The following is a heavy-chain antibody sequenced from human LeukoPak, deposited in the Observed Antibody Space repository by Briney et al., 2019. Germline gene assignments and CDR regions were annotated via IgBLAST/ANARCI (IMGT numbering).Heavy chain of an antibody. D-gene: IGHD5-24*01. CDR1: GGSISSSNW. J-gene: IGHJ4*02. Sequence: SGTLSLTCAVSGGSISSSNWWSWVRQPPGKGLEWIGEIYHSGSTYYNPSLKSRVTISVDTSKNQFSLKLSSVTAADTAVYYCARHWEEMATNIDYWGQGTLVTVSS. V-gene: IGHV4-4*02. CDR3: ARHWEEMATNIDY. CDR2: IYHSGST.